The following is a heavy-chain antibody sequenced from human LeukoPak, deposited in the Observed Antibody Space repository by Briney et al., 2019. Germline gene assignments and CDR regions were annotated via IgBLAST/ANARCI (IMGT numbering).Heavy chain of an antibody. CDR3: ARHVGSSGWIDAFDI. CDR2: IYTSGST. V-gene: IGHV4-4*09. J-gene: IGHJ3*02. D-gene: IGHD6-6*01. Sequence: SETLPLTCTVSGGSISSYYWSWIRQPPGKGLEWIGYIYTSGSTNYNPSLKSRVTISVDTSKNQFSLKLSSVTAADTAVYYCARHVGSSGWIDAFDIWGQGTMVTVSS. CDR1: GGSISSYY.